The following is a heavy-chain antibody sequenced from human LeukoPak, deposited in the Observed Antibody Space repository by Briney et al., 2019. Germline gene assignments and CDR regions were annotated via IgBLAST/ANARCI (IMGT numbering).Heavy chain of an antibody. J-gene: IGHJ4*02. CDR3: STGYCSRGSCYYFDY. D-gene: IGHD2-15*01. V-gene: IGHV3-15*01. Sequence: GGTLRLSCAASGFTFSNARMSWVRHAPAKGLEGVGRIKSKTDGGTTDYSAPVKGRFTISRDDSKNTLYLQMNSLKTEDAAVYYCSTGYCSRGSCYYFDYWGQGTLVTVSS. CDR1: GFTFSNAR. CDR2: IKSKTDGGTT.